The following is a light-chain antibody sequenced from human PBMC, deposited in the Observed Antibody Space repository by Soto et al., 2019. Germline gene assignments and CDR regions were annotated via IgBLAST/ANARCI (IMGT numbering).Light chain of an antibody. J-gene: IGKJ1*01. CDR2: WAS. CDR1: QSILYSSNNKNH. V-gene: IGKV4-1*01. Sequence: DIVMTQSPDSLAVSLGERATINCKSSQSILYSSNNKNHLAWYQQKAGQPPKLLIYWASTRESGVPDRFTGSGSGTDFTLTISSLQAEDVEVYYCQQYYSAPWTLGQGTKVDIK. CDR3: QQYYSAPWT.